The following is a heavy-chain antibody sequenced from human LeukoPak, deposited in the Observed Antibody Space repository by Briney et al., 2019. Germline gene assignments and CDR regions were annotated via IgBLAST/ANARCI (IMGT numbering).Heavy chain of an antibody. Sequence: GGSLRLSCTAPGFTFGDYAMSWVRQAPGKGQEWVGFIRSKAYGGTTEYAASVKGRFTISRDNSKSIAYLQMNSLKTEDTAVYYCTRPEDGGYYYDSSGYYPFDYWGQGTLVTVSS. J-gene: IGHJ4*02. CDR1: GFTFGDYA. CDR3: TRPEDGGYYYDSSGYYPFDY. D-gene: IGHD3-22*01. CDR2: IRSKAYGGTT. V-gene: IGHV3-49*04.